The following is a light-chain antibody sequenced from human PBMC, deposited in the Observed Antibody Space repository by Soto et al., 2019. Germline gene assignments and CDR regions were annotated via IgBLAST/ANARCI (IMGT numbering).Light chain of an antibody. CDR2: AAS. J-gene: IGKJ3*01. CDR3: QQSYNLPLT. V-gene: IGKV1-39*01. CDR1: QSISSY. Sequence: DIQMTPSPSSLSASVGDRVTITCRASQSISSYLNLYQQKPGKAPKFLIYAASSLQSGVPSRFSGSGSGTEFTLTISSLQPEDFATYYCQQSYNLPLTFDPGTKVDIK.